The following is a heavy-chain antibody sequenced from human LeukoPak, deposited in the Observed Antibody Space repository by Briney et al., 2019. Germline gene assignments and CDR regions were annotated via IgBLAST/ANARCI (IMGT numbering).Heavy chain of an antibody. CDR3: ARDRTGTYTLAY. Sequence: PGGSLRLSCAATGFTFSNYAIHWGRQAPGKGLEWVAFISDDGSGQHYADSVKGRFTISRDNSKNTLNLQMNSLRAEDTAVYYCARDRTGTYTLAYWGQGTLVTVSS. D-gene: IGHD3-10*01. V-gene: IGHV3-30-3*01. CDR1: GFTFSNYA. CDR2: ISDDGSGQ. J-gene: IGHJ4*02.